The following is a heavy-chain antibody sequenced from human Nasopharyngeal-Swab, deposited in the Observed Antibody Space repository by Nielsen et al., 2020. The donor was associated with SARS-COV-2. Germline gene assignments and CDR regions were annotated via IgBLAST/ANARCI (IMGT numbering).Heavy chain of an antibody. D-gene: IGHD6-25*01. Sequence: GGSLRLSCAASGFNISSYWMHWVRQAPGKGLVWVPRIYIDGSTTNYADSVRGRFTISRDNAKNTVYMQMNNLRAEDTAVYYCARGSGYYDPWGQGTLVTVSS. CDR3: ARGSGYYDP. CDR1: GFNISSYW. CDR2: IYIDGSTT. V-gene: IGHV3-74*01. J-gene: IGHJ5*02.